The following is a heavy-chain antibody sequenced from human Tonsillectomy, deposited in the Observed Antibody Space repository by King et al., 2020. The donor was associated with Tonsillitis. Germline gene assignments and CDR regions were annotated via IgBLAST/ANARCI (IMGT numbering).Heavy chain of an antibody. CDR3: ARHLSSITGGDWFDP. CDR1: GGSISSSSYY. D-gene: IGHD5-12*01. J-gene: IGHJ5*02. CDR2: IYYSGST. V-gene: IGHV4-39*01. Sequence: QLQESGPGLVKPSETLSLTCTVSGGSISSSSYYWGWIRQPPGQGLEWIGSIYYSGSTYYNPSLKSRVTISVDTSKNQFSLKLSSVTAADTAVYYCARHLSSITGGDWFDPWGQGTLVTVSS.